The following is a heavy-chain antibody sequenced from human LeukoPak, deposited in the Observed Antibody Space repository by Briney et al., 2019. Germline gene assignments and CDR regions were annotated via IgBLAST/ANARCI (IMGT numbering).Heavy chain of an antibody. CDR2: IYYSGST. CDR3: AGDMITFGGIIVIGAFDI. D-gene: IGHD3-16*02. V-gene: IGHV4-39*01. Sequence: SETLSLTCTVSGGSISSSSYYWGWTRQPPGKGLEWIGSIYYSGSTYYNPSLKSRVTISVDTSKNQFSLKLSSVTAADTAVYYCAGDMITFGGIIVIGAFDIWGQGTMVTVSS. J-gene: IGHJ3*02. CDR1: GGSISSSSYY.